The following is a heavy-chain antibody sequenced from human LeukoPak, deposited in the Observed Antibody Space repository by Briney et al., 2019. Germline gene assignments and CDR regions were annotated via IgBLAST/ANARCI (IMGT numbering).Heavy chain of an antibody. CDR2: IYSGGST. J-gene: IGHJ6*03. Sequence: GGSLRLSCAASGFTVSSNYMSWVRQAPGKGLEWVSVIYSGGSTYYADSVKGRFTISRDNFKNTLYIQMNSLRAEDTAEYYCARGPGSAVYYYYMDVWGKGTTVTVSS. CDR3: ARGPGSAVYYYYMDV. V-gene: IGHV3-53*01. CDR1: GFTVSSNY.